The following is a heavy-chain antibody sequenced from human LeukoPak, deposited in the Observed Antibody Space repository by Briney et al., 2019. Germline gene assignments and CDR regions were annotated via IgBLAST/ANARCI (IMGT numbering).Heavy chain of an antibody. D-gene: IGHD3-16*01. V-gene: IGHV3-64D*06. CDR2: ISSNGGST. Sequence: PGGSLRLSCAASGFTFSSYSMKWVRQAPGKGLKYVSAISSNGGSTYYADSVKGRFTISRDNSKNTLYLQMSSLRAEDTAVYYCVKDWVFDYWGQGTLVTVSS. J-gene: IGHJ4*02. CDR1: GFTFSSYS. CDR3: VKDWVFDY.